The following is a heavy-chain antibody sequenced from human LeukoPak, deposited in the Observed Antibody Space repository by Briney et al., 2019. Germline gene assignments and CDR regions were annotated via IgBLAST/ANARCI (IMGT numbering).Heavy chain of an antibody. CDR2: ISSSSSTI. Sequence: PGGSLRLSCAASGFTFSSYSMNWVRQAPGKGLEWVSYISSSSSTIYYADSVKGRFTISRDNAKNSLYLQMNSLRAEDTAVYYCARSNGSSGWYYFDYWGQGTLVTVSS. D-gene: IGHD6-19*01. CDR1: GFTFSSYS. V-gene: IGHV3-48*01. CDR3: ARSNGSSGWYYFDY. J-gene: IGHJ4*02.